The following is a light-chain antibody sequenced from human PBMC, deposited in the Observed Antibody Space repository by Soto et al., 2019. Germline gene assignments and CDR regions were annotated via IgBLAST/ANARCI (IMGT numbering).Light chain of an antibody. CDR2: GAS. CDR3: QQYGSSPPWT. V-gene: IGKV3-20*01. Sequence: IVLTQSPATLSLSPGERATLSCRASQSVSSNLAWYQQKGGQAPRLLIHGASSRATGIPDRFSGSGSGTDFTLTISRLETEDFAVYYCQQYGSSPPWTFGQGTKVDIK. J-gene: IGKJ1*01. CDR1: QSVSSN.